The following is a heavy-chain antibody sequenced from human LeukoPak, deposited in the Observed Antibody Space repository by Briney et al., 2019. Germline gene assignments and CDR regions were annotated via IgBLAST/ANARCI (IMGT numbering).Heavy chain of an antibody. V-gene: IGHV4-59*01. D-gene: IGHD3-22*01. Sequence: PSETLSLTCTVSGGSISSYYWSWIRQPPGKGLEWIGYIYYSGSTNYNPSLKSRVTISVDTSKNQFSLKLSSVTAADTGVYYCAREGYYDSSGYFDYWGQGTLVTVSS. J-gene: IGHJ4*02. CDR2: IYYSGST. CDR3: AREGYYDSSGYFDY. CDR1: GGSISSYY.